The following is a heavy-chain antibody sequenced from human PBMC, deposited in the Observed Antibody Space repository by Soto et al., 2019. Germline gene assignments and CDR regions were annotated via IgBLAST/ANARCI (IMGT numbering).Heavy chain of an antibody. Sequence: GGSLRLSCAASGFTFSSCAMSWVRQAPGKGLEWVSSINGNGGSTFYADSVKGRFTISRDNSKNTLYLQMNGLRLDDTAVYYCVTAVRTRLDNWGPGTLVTVSS. D-gene: IGHD3-10*01. CDR3: VTAVRTRLDN. CDR2: INGNGGST. CDR1: GFTFSSCA. J-gene: IGHJ4*02. V-gene: IGHV3-23*01.